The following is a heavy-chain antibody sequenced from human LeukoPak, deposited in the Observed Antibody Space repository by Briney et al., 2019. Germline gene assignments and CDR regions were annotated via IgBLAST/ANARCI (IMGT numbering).Heavy chain of an antibody. CDR1: GFTFSSYA. CDR3: ARGIFSLWEYYLDY. Sequence: GGSLRLSCAASGFTFSSYAMHWVRQAPGKGLEWVAFISYDGSNKYYADSVKGRFTISRDNSKNTLYLQMNNLRAEDTAVYYCARGIFSLWEYYLDYWGQGTLVTVSS. D-gene: IGHD3-10*01. CDR2: ISYDGSNK. V-gene: IGHV3-30*04. J-gene: IGHJ4*02.